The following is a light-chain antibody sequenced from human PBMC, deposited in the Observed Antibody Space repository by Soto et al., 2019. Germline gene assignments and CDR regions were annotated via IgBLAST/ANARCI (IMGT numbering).Light chain of an antibody. CDR2: AAS. J-gene: IGKJ5*01. Sequence: DIHMTQSPSSLSASVGDIFTITCRASQTISRFLNWYQQKPGKAPNLLIYAASSLQSGVPSRFSGSGSGTDFTLTISSLQTEDFANYYCQQTYSTQSITFGQGTRLEIK. V-gene: IGKV1-39*01. CDR3: QQTYSTQSIT. CDR1: QTISRF.